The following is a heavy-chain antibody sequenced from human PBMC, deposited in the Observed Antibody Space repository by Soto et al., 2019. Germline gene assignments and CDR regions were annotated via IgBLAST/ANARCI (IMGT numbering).Heavy chain of an antibody. Sequence: GGSLRLSCAASGFTFSSYAMHWVRQAPGKGPEWVAVISYDGSNKYYADSVKGRFTISRDNSKNTLYLQMNSLRAEDTAVYYCARAEGIAVAGTVDYWGQGPLVTVYS. CDR3: ARAEGIAVAGTVDY. CDR1: GFTFSSYA. CDR2: ISYDGSNK. D-gene: IGHD6-19*01. J-gene: IGHJ4*02. V-gene: IGHV3-30-3*01.